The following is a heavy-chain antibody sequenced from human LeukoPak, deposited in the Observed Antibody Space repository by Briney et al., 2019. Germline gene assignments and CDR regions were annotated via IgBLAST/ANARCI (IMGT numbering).Heavy chain of an antibody. J-gene: IGHJ3*02. V-gene: IGHV1-2*02. CDR3: ARESDSSPDAFDI. CDR2: INPNSGGT. D-gene: IGHD6-13*01. Sequence: ASVKVSFKASGYIFTGYYMHWARQAPGQGLEWMGWINPNSGGTKYAQKFQGRVTMTRDRSISTAYMELSSLRSDDTAVYYCARESDSSPDAFDIWGQGTMVTVSS. CDR1: GYIFTGYY.